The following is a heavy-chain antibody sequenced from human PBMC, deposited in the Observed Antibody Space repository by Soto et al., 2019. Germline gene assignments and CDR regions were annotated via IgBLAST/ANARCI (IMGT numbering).Heavy chain of an antibody. CDR1: GFRFSSHW. Sequence: GGSLRLSCVSSGFRFSSHWMSWVRQAPGKGLEWVANIKQDGSEEYYVDSVKGRFTISRDNAQNSLYLQINSLTTEDSFVYYCAKTGPGWSDYYFMDVWGKGTTVTVSS. CDR2: IKQDGSEE. D-gene: IGHD3-9*01. J-gene: IGHJ6*03. V-gene: IGHV3-7*01. CDR3: AKTGPGWSDYYFMDV.